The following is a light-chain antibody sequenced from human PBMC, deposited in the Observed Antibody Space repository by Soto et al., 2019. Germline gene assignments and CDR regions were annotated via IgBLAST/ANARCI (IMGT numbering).Light chain of an antibody. CDR3: QQYGSSPTWT. V-gene: IGKV3-20*01. CDR1: QSVNSNY. J-gene: IGKJ1*01. CDR2: GAS. Sequence: ESVLTQSPGTLSLSPGERATLSCRASQSVNSNYLAWYQQKPGQAPRLLIYGASTRATGIPDRFSGSGSGTDFTLTISRLEPEDSAVYYCQQYGSSPTWTFGQGTKVDNK.